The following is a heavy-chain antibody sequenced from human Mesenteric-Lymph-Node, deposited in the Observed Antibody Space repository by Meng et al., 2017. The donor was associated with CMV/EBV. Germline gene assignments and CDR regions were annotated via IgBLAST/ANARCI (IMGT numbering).Heavy chain of an antibody. D-gene: IGHD3-9*01. J-gene: IGHJ4*02. Sequence: QVQVQQWLAGWLRPPGALSGTCAFYGGSFSGSYWNWIRQSPEKGLEWIGEIKHSGSTTYNPSFTSRIIISVDTSTNQISLNMSSVTAADTAVYYCARGSSYDILTGYFDYWGQGALVTVSS. V-gene: IGHV4-34*01. CDR1: GGSFSGSY. CDR3: ARGSSYDILTGYFDY. CDR2: IKHSGST.